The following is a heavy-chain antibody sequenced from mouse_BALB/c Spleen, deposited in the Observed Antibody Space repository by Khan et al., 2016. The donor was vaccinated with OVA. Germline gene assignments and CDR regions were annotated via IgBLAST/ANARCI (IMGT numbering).Heavy chain of an antibody. CDR2: IYPGSGST. CDR3: ARSGYGSLGY. V-gene: IGHV1-77*01. CDR1: GYTFTDYI. Sequence: QVQLQQSGPVLVKPGASVKMSCKASGYTFTDYIINWVRQRTGQGLEWIGQIYPGSGSTYYNEKFKGKATLTADKSSNTAYMKLRSLTSEDSADYFCARSGYGSLGYWGQGTTLTVSS. D-gene: IGHD1-1*01. J-gene: IGHJ2*01.